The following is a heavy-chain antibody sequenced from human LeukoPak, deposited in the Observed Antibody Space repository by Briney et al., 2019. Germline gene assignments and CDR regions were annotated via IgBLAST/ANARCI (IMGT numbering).Heavy chain of an antibody. CDR3: ARATLIAAAGQYNWFDP. J-gene: IGHJ5*02. CDR1: GYSFTSYW. D-gene: IGHD6-13*01. CDR2: IDPSDSYT. V-gene: IGHV5-10-1*01. Sequence: GESLRISCKGSGYSFTSYWISWVCQMPGKGLEWMGRIDPSDSYTNYSPSFQGHVTISADKSISTAYLQWSSLKASDTAMYYCARATLIAAAGQYNWFDPWGQGTLVTVSS.